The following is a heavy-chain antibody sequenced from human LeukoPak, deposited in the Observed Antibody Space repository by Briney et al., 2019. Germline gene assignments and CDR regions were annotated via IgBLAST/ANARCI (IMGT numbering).Heavy chain of an antibody. CDR3: ARGGSNGLDL. J-gene: IGHJ4*01. D-gene: IGHD2-8*01. CDR2: ISHYNGNT. CDR1: GYTFTDFG. V-gene: IGHV1-18*01. Sequence: ASVKVSCKASGYTFTDFGINWVRRAPGHGLEWMGRISHYNGNTNYERKFRGRVTMTTDTSTNTAYMELTNLESDDTAVYYCARGGSNGLDLWGQGTLVSVSS.